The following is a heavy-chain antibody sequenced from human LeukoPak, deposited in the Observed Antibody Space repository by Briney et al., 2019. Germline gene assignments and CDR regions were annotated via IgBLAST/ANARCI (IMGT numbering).Heavy chain of an antibody. D-gene: IGHD3-10*01. Sequence: SETLSLTCAVYGGSFSGYYWSWIRQPPGKGLEWIGEINHSGSTNYNPSLKSRVTISVDTSKNQFSLKLSSVTAADTAVYYCASLGKRDYYGSGSYYKGYYYGMDVWGKGTTVTVSS. CDR2: INHSGST. CDR1: GGSFSGYY. CDR3: ASLGKRDYYGSGSYYKGYYYGMDV. V-gene: IGHV4-34*01. J-gene: IGHJ6*04.